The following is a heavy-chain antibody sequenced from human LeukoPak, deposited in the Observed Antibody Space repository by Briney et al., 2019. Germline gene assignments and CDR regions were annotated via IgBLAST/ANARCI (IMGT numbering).Heavy chain of an antibody. V-gene: IGHV4-39*07. CDR3: ARDKGIAAAADYYYYYMDV. J-gene: IGHJ6*03. CDR1: GDSISTSNSY. CDR2: IYYSGNT. D-gene: IGHD6-13*01. Sequence: SSETLSLTCTVSGDSISTSNSYWGWIRQPPGKGLEWIGSIYYSGNTYYNASLKSRVTISVDTSKNQFSLKLSSVTAADTAVYYCARDKGIAAAADYYYYYMDVWGKGTTVTTSS.